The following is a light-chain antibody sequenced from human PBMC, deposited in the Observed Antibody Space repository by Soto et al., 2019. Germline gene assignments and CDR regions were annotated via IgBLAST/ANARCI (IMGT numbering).Light chain of an antibody. J-gene: IGKJ4*01. CDR1: QSVSSY. CDR3: QQRTNWPLT. V-gene: IGKV3-11*01. Sequence: EIVLTQSPATLSLSPGDRATLSCRASQSVSSYLAWYQQKPGQAPRLLIYVASNRATGIPARFSGSGSGTDFTLTISSLEPEDFAVYFCQQRTNWPLTFGGGTKVEIK. CDR2: VAS.